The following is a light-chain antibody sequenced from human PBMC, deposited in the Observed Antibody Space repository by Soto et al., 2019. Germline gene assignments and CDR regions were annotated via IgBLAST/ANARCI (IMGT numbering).Light chain of an antibody. CDR1: SRDVGSYDL. CDR2: EGT. V-gene: IGLV2-23*01. Sequence: QSALTQPASVSGSPGQSITISCTGTSRDVGSYDLVSWYQHHPGKAPKLTIYEGTKRPSGVSNRFSGSKSGNTASLAISGLQAEDEADYYCCSYAGSTTYVFGTGTKVTVL. J-gene: IGLJ1*01. CDR3: CSYAGSTTYV.